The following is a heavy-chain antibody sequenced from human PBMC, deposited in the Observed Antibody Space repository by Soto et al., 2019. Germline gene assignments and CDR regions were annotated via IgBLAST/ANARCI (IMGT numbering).Heavy chain of an antibody. J-gene: IGHJ1*01. V-gene: IGHV4-38-2*01. CDR2: IYHSGTT. Sequence: SETLSLTCAVSGDSITSIYYWAWIRQPPGRGLEWIASIYHSGTTYYNPSLKSRVTISVDTSKNQFSLKLSSVTAADSAVHYCERTDNVGYYQHFGQGNLVTVSS. CDR3: ERTDNVGYYQH. CDR1: GDSITSIYY. D-gene: IGHD3-3*01.